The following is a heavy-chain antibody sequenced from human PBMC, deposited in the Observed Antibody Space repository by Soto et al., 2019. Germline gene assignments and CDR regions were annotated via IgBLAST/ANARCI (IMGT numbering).Heavy chain of an antibody. D-gene: IGHD3-10*01. CDR1: GGSFSDYY. V-gene: IGHV4-34*01. J-gene: IGHJ4*02. Sequence: QVQLQQWGAGLLKPSETLSLTCAVYGGSFSDYYWSWIRQPPGKGLEWIGEINHSGSTNYNPSLKSRVTISVDTSKNQFSLKLSSVTAADTAVYYCARGRGATTNWGQGTLVTVSS. CDR2: INHSGST. CDR3: ARGRGATTN.